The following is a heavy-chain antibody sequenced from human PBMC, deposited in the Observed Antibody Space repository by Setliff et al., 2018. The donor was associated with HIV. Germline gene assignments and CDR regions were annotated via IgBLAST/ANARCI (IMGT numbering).Heavy chain of an antibody. Sequence: KTSETLSLTCTVSGGYITTYYWSWIRQPPGKGLEWIGYIYYSGSTNYNPSHKSRVTISVDTSKNQFSLKLSSVTAADTAVYYCARLHYYDRSGLTVGAFDIWGQGTMVTVSS. CDR3: ARLHYYDRSGLTVGAFDI. CDR1: GGYITTYY. D-gene: IGHD3-22*01. CDR2: IYYSGST. J-gene: IGHJ3*02. V-gene: IGHV4-59*08.